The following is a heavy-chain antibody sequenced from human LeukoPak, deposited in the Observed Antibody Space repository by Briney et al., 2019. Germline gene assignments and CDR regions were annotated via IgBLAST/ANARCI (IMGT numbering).Heavy chain of an antibody. J-gene: IGHJ4*02. V-gene: IGHV3-33*01. CDR3: ARVKYSSGWYYFDY. D-gene: IGHD6-19*01. CDR2: IWYDGSNK. Sequence: GGSLRLSRAASGFTFSSYGMHWVRQAPGQGLEWVAVIWYDGSNKYYADSVKGRFTISRDNSKNTLYLQMNSLRAEDTAVYYCARVKYSSGWYYFDYWGQGTLVTVSS. CDR1: GFTFSSYG.